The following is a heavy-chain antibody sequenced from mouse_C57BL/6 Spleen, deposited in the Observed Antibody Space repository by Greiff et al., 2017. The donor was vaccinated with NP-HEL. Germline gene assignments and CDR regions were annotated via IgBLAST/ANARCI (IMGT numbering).Heavy chain of an antibody. CDR1: GYTFTSYW. J-gene: IGHJ3*01. V-gene: IGHV1-5*01. CDR2: IYPGNSDT. D-gene: IGHD1-1*01. CDR3: TRSDYGSPLFAY. Sequence: EVQLVESGTVLARPGASVKMSCKTSGYTFTSYWMHWVKQRPGQGLEWIGAIYPGNSDTSYNQKFKGKAKLTAVTSARTAYMELSSLTNEDSAVYYCTRSDYGSPLFAYWGQGTLVTVSA.